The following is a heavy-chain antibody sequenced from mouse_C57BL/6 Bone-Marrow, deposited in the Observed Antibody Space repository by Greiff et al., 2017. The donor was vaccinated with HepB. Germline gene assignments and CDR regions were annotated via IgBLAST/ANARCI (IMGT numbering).Heavy chain of an antibody. CDR2: IDPEDGET. V-gene: IGHV14-2*01. J-gene: IGHJ3*01. Sequence: EVQLQQSGAELVKPGASVKLSCTASGFNIKDYYMHWVKQRTEQGLEWIGRIDPEDGETKYAQKFQGKATITADTSSNTAYLQLSSLTSEDTAVYYCTRDGYNGGFAYWGQGTLVTVSA. CDR1: GFNIKDYY. D-gene: IGHD2-3*01. CDR3: TRDGYNGGFAY.